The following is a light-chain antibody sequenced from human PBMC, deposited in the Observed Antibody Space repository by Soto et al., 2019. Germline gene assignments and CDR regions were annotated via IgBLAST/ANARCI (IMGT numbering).Light chain of an antibody. CDR2: DVS. CDR1: SSDIGIYKY. V-gene: IGLV2-11*01. CDR3: CSYAGSYTYV. J-gene: IGLJ1*01. Sequence: QSALTQPASVSGSPGQSIAISCTGSSSDIGIYKYVSWYQQHPGKVPKLIIYDVSKRPSGVPDRFSGSKSGNTASLTISGLQAEDEADYYCCSYAGSYTYVFGTGTKLTVL.